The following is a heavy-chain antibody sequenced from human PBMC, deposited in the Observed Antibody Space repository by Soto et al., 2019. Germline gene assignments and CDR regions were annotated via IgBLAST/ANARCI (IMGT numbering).Heavy chain of an antibody. V-gene: IGHV3-23*01. Sequence: EVQLLESGGGLVQPGGSLRLSCAASGFTFNTYAMNWVRQAPGKGLEWVSAISGSGRNTYYADSVKGWFNISRDNSKNTLHLQMNGLRAEDTAVYYCSKDRAVSLYLGMDVWGQGTTVTVSS. D-gene: IGHD4-17*01. CDR1: GFTFNTYA. CDR2: ISGSGRNT. J-gene: IGHJ6*02. CDR3: SKDRAVSLYLGMDV.